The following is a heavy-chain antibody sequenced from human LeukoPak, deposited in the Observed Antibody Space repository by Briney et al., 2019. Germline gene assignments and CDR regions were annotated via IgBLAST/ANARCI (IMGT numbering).Heavy chain of an antibody. D-gene: IGHD3-16*02. Sequence: GGTLRLSSAVSGFTFSSYGMSWVRQAPGKGLEWVASISSSTTYIYYAGSVKGRFTISRDNAKNSLYLQMNSLRAEDTAVYYCAREEDYDYVWESYRPTCFDYWGQGTLVTVSS. V-gene: IGHV3-21*01. CDR1: GFTFSSYG. CDR3: AREEDYDYVWESYRPTCFDY. CDR2: ISSSTTYI. J-gene: IGHJ4*02.